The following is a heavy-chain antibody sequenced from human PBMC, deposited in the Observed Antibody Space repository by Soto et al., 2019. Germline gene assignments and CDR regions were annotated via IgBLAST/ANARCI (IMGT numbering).Heavy chain of an antibody. CDR2: IKSKTDGETT. Sequence: GGSLRLSCSGSGFTFSNAWMVWVRQAPGKGLEWIGLIKSKTDGETTAYAAPVKGRFTISRDDSKNTVYLQMDSLKAEDTGVYYCTTEVIVSAGIYFDYWGQGTLVTVSS. D-gene: IGHD2-2*01. V-gene: IGHV3-15*01. CDR3: TTEVIVSAGIYFDY. CDR1: GFTFSNAW. J-gene: IGHJ4*02.